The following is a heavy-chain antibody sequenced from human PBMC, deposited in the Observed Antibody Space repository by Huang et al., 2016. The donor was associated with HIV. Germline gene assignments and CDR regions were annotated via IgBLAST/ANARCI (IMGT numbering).Heavy chain of an antibody. Sequence: QVQLVQSGTEVKKPGASVKLSCKASEYAFTKYYIHWVRQAPGQGLEWMGRINPSGGRTDYGQKFHGRVTMTSDTSTSTVYMELGSLRSEDTAVYYCARVRNHDMLIGYYIGGGMDVWGQGTTVTVSS. CDR3: ARVRNHDMLIGYYIGGGMDV. V-gene: IGHV1-46*01. CDR2: INPSGGRT. J-gene: IGHJ6*02. CDR1: EYAFTKYY. D-gene: IGHD3-9*01.